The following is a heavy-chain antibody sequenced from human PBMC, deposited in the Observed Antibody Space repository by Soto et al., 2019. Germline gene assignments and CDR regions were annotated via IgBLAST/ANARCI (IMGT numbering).Heavy chain of an antibody. Sequence: SETLSLTCTVSGGSISSYYWSWIRQPPGKGLEWIGYIYYSGSTNYNPSHKSRVTISVDTSKNQFSLKLSSVTAADTAVYYCARAPLGILYYYGMDVWGQGTTVTVSS. CDR3: ARAPLGILYYYGMDV. J-gene: IGHJ6*02. CDR2: IYYSGST. V-gene: IGHV4-59*01. D-gene: IGHD7-27*01. CDR1: GGSISSYY.